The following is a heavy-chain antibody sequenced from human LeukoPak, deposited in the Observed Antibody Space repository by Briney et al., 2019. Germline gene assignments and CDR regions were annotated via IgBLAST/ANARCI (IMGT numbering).Heavy chain of an antibody. J-gene: IGHJ6*02. CDR2: IYQSGST. CDR1: GGSISFY. V-gene: IGHV4-59*08. Sequence: PSETLSLTCTVSGGSISFYWSWFRQSPGKGLEWVGQIYQSGSTDYNPSLRSRVTISRDTSKNQFSLQLTSVTAADTAVYYCARHSDRWRYAMDVWGQGTTVTVSS. D-gene: IGHD1-26*01. CDR3: ARHSDRWRYAMDV.